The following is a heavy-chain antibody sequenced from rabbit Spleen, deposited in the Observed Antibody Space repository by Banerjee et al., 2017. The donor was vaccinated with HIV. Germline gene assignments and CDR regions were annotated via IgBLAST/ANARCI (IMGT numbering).Heavy chain of an antibody. J-gene: IGHJ4*01. CDR3: ARSYAGKAITSLNL. D-gene: IGHD4-2*01. CDR2: INTATGKP. V-gene: IGHV1S45*01. CDR1: GFSFSDRDV. Sequence: QEQLEESGGGLVKPEGSLTLTCKASGFSFSDRDVMCWVRQAPGKGLEWIACINTATGKPVYASWARGRFTISKTSSTTVTLQMTSLTAADTATYFCARSYAGKAITSLNLWGPGTLVTVS.